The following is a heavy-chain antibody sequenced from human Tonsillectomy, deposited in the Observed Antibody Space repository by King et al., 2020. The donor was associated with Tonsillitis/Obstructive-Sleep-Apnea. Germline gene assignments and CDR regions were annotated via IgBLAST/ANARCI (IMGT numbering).Heavy chain of an antibody. D-gene: IGHD6-6*01. CDR2: IYPGDSDT. J-gene: IGHJ4*01. CDR1: GYSFTTYW. Sequence: QLVQSGAEVKKPGESLKISCRASGYSFTTYWIGWVRQKPGRGPEYMGIIYPGDSDTRYSPSFQGQVTMSADKSISTAYLHWSSLKASDTAMYFCARLVSGLTYVRYVDSWGPGVLGTVSP. CDR3: ARLVSGLTYVRYVDS. V-gene: IGHV5-51*03.